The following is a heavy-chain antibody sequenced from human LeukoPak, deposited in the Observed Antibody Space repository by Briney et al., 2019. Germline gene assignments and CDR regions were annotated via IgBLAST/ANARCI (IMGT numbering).Heavy chain of an antibody. CDR1: GFTFSSYS. J-gene: IGHJ4*02. Sequence: PGGSLRLSCAASGFTFSSYSMNWVRQAPGKGLEWVSSISSSSSYIYYADSVKGRFTISRDNAKNSLYLQMNSLRAEDTAVYYCARDWRDCSGGSCYNFDYWGQGTLVTVSS. CDR3: ARDWRDCSGGSCYNFDY. V-gene: IGHV3-21*01. CDR2: ISSSSSYI. D-gene: IGHD2-15*01.